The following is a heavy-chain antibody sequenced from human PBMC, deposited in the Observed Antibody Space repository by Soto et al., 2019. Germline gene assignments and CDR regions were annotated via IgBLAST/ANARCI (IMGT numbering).Heavy chain of an antibody. V-gene: IGHV4-61*01. Sequence: QVQLKESGPGLVKPSETLSLTCTVSDGSVSSGSYYWTWIRQPPGKGLEWIGYIYSSGSTLYNPSLKSRVIISVDTAMNQFSLKLSSVTAADSAVYYCARDSLAFFVSLGQGTLVTVSS. CDR1: DGSVSSGSYY. D-gene: IGHD5-12*01. CDR2: IYSSGST. J-gene: IGHJ4*02. CDR3: ARDSLAFFVS.